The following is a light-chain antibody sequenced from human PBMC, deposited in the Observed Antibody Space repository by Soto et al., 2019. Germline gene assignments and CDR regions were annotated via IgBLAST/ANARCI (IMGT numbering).Light chain of an antibody. CDR2: DIS. J-gene: IGKJ5*01. CDR3: QQYNNWPS. V-gene: IGKV3-15*01. Sequence: EVVMSQSPATLSVSPGERATLPCRASQTVSRNLAWYQQRPGQALRLLIYDISNRAAGVPARFSGSGSETEFTLTIRSLQSEDFAVYFCQQYNNWPSFGQGTRLEIK. CDR1: QTVSRN.